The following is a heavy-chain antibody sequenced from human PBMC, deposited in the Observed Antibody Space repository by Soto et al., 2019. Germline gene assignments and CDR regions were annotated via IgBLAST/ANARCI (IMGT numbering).Heavy chain of an antibody. CDR1: GFTFSSYG. D-gene: IGHD2-15*01. CDR2: IWYDGSNK. V-gene: IGHV3-33*01. J-gene: IGHJ4*02. CDR3: ARSGEGYCSGGSCLDY. Sequence: QVLLVESGGGVVQPGRSLRLSCAASGFTFSSYGMHWVRQAPGKGLEWVAVIWYDGSNKYYADSVKGRFTISRDHSKNALYPQLNSMRAEDTAVYYCARSGEGYCSGGSCLDYWGQGTLVTVSS.